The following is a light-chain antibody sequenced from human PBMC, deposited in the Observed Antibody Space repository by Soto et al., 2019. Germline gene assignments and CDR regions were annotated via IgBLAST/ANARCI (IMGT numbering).Light chain of an antibody. Sequence: QSVLTQPPSVSGAPGQRVTISSTGTTPTIGAGYKLHWYQQLPGTAPKLLIYGNSNRPSGVPDRFSGSKSGTSASLAITGLQAEDEADYYCQSYDSSLSGWVFGGGTKLTVL. V-gene: IGLV1-40*01. CDR3: QSYDSSLSGWV. J-gene: IGLJ3*02. CDR2: GNS. CDR1: TPTIGAGYK.